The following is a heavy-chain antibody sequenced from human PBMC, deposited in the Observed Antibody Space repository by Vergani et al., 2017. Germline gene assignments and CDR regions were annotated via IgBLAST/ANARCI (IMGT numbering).Heavy chain of an antibody. Sequence: EVQLVESGGGLVKPGGSLRLSCAASGFTFSSYSMNWVRQAPGKGLEWVSSISSSSRYIYYADSVKGRFTISRDKAKNSLYLQMNSLRAEDTAVYYCFCGSSMVWFDHWGQGTLVTVSS. CDR3: FCGSSMVWFDH. CDR1: GFTFSSYS. V-gene: IGHV3-21*01. J-gene: IGHJ5*02. D-gene: IGHD6-13*01. CDR2: ISSSSRYI.